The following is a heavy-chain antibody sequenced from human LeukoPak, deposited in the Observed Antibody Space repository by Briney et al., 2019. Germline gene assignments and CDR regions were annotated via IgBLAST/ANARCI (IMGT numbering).Heavy chain of an antibody. CDR1: GFTFSSYW. J-gene: IGHJ4*02. D-gene: IGHD6-13*01. CDR3: AGAYPGGIAAAEFDY. Sequence: GGSLRLSCAASGFTFSSYWMSWVRQAPGKGLEWVANIKQDGSEKYYVDSVKGRFTISRDNAKNSLYLQMNSLRAEDTAVYYCAGAYPGGIAAAEFDYWGQGTLVTVSS. CDR2: IKQDGSEK. V-gene: IGHV3-7*01.